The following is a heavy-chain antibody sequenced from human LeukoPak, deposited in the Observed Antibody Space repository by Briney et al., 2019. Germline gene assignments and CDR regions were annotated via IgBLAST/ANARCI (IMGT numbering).Heavy chain of an antibody. V-gene: IGHV4-38-2*02. Sequence: SETLSLTCAVSGYSISSGYYLGWIRQPPGKGLEWIGSIYDSGSTYYNLSLKSRVTISVDTSKNQFSLKLSSVTAADTAVYYCARDPIDYYDSSGPSRKPYFDYWGQGTLVTVSS. CDR2: IYDSGST. J-gene: IGHJ4*02. D-gene: IGHD3-22*01. CDR1: GYSISSGYY. CDR3: ARDPIDYYDSSGPSRKPYFDY.